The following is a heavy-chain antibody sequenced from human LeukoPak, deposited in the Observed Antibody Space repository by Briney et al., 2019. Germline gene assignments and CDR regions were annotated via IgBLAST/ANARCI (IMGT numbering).Heavy chain of an antibody. CDR1: GGSFSGYY. CDR2: INHSGST. J-gene: IGHJ4*02. Sequence: SETLSLTCAVYGGSFSGYYWSWIRQPPGKGLEWIGEINHSGSTNYNPSLKSRVTISVDTSKNQFSLKLSSVTAADTAVYYCARRAWYYYGSGLDYWGQGTLVTVSS. CDR3: ARRAWYYYGSGLDY. V-gene: IGHV4-34*01. D-gene: IGHD3-10*01.